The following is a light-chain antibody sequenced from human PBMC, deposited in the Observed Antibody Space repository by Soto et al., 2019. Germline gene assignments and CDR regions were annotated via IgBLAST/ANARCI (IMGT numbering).Light chain of an antibody. J-gene: IGLJ2*01. CDR1: RSNIGSNT. CDR2: SNN. Sequence: QAVVTQPPSASGTPGQRVTISCSGSRSNIGSNTVNWYQQLPGTAPKLLIYSNNQRPSGVPGRFSGPKSGTSASLAISGLQSEDEADYYCVAWDDSLNGRVFGGGTKLTVL. CDR3: VAWDDSLNGRV. V-gene: IGLV1-44*01.